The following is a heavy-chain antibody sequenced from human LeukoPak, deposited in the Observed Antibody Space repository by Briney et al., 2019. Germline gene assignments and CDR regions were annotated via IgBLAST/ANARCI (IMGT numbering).Heavy chain of an antibody. CDR1: GFNFGDNA. D-gene: IGHD3-16*01. J-gene: IGHJ4*02. Sequence: GGSLRLSCIGSGFNFGDNAMTWFRQAPGKGLEWVGFIRSEAYGGTTEYAASVKGRFTISKDDSKSIAYLQMNSLKSEDTAVYYCTFVSGGIDYWGQGTLVTVSS. V-gene: IGHV3-49*03. CDR3: TFVSGGIDY. CDR2: IRSEAYGGTT.